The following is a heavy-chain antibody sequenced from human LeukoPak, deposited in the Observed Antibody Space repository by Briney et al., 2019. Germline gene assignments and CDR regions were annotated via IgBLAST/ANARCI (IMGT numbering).Heavy chain of an antibody. Sequence: TSVKVSCKASGGTFSSYAISWVRQAPAQGLEWMGGIIPIFGKANYAQKFQGRVTITADESTSTAYMELSSLRSEDTAVYYCAREETMVRGAFDIWGQGTMVTVSS. CDR3: AREETMVRGAFDI. CDR1: GGTFSSYA. CDR2: IIPIFGKA. J-gene: IGHJ3*02. D-gene: IGHD3-10*01. V-gene: IGHV1-69*01.